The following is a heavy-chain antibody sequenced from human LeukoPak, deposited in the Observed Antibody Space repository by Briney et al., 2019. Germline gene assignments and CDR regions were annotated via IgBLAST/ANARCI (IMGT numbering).Heavy chain of an antibody. J-gene: IGHJ4*02. CDR2: NK. CDR1: GFTFSSYG. Sequence: GRSLRLSCAASGFTFSSYGMHWVRQAPGKGLEWVAVNKYYADSVKGRFTISRDNSKNTLYLQMNSLRADDTALYYCANSYGSGPYYFDCWGQGTLVTVSS. V-gene: IGHV3-33*06. D-gene: IGHD3-10*01. CDR3: ANSYGSGPYYFDC.